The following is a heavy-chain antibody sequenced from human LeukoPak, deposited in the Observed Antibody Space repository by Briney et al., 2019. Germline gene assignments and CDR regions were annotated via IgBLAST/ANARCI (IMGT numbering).Heavy chain of an antibody. V-gene: IGHV3-7*03. CDR2: IKQDGSEK. CDR1: GFTFSNYW. CDR3: AKKGYAGSGTYSYYFDY. Sequence: GGSLRLSCAASGFTFSNYWMSWVRQSPGKGLEWVANIKQDGSEKYYTDSVKGRFTVSRDNAKNSLYLQMNSLRAEDTAVYYCAKKGYAGSGTYSYYFDYWGQGTLVTVTS. J-gene: IGHJ4*02. D-gene: IGHD3-10*01.